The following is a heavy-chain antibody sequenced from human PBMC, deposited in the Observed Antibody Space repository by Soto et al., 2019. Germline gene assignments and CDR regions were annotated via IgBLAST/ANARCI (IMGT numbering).Heavy chain of an antibody. J-gene: IGHJ5*02. CDR3: ARIVSLDWLLTVGWFDP. Sequence: QVQLQESGPGLVKPSQTLSLTCTVSGGSISSGGYYWSWIRQHPGKGLEWIGYIYYSGSTYYNPSPKSRVTISVDTSKNQFSLKLSSVTAADTAVYYCARIVSLDWLLTVGWFDPWGQGTLVTVSS. CDR1: GGSISSGGYY. V-gene: IGHV4-31*03. D-gene: IGHD3-9*01. CDR2: IYYSGST.